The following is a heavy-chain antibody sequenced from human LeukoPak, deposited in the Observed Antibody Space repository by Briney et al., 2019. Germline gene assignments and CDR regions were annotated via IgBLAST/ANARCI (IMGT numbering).Heavy chain of an antibody. J-gene: IGHJ3*02. Sequence: GGSLRLSCVASGFTFSTYAMRWVRQAPGKGLEWVSTINYSGGSTYYADSVKGRFTISRDNSKNTVHLQMNILRAEDTAIYYCANQYGGNENAAFDIWGQGTMVTVSS. CDR2: INYSGGST. D-gene: IGHD4-23*01. CDR3: ANQYGGNENAAFDI. CDR1: GFTFSTYA. V-gene: IGHV3-23*01.